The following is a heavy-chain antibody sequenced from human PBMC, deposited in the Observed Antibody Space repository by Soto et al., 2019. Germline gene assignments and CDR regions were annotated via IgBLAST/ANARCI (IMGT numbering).Heavy chain of an antibody. Sequence: GGSLRLSCAASGFTFSSYGMHWVRQAPGKGLEWVAVISYDGSNKYYADSVKGRFTISRDNSKNTLYLQMNSLRAEDTAEYCCAKDRAAAGTGYFQHWGQGTLVTVSS. CDR3: AKDRAAAGTGYFQH. CDR1: GFTFSSYG. D-gene: IGHD6-13*01. J-gene: IGHJ1*01. V-gene: IGHV3-30*18. CDR2: ISYDGSNK.